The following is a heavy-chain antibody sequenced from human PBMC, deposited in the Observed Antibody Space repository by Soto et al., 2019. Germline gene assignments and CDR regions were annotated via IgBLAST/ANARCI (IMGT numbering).Heavy chain of an antibody. J-gene: IGHJ5*02. D-gene: IGHD6-19*01. V-gene: IGHV4-59*01. CDR1: GGSISSYY. CDR3: ARGYSSGWSKWFDP. CDR2: IYYSGST. Sequence: PSETLSLTCTVSGGSISSYYWSWIRQPPGKGLEWIGYIYYSGSTNYNPSLKSRVTISVDTSKNQFSLKLSSVTAADTAVYSCARGYSSGWSKWFDPWGQGTLVTVSS.